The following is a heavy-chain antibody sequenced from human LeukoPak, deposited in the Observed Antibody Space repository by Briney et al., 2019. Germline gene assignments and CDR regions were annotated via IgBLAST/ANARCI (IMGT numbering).Heavy chain of an antibody. Sequence: ASVKVSCKASGFTFTAFAVQWVRQARGQRLEWIGWIVVDGGNTHYAQKFQERVDIITDRSTNTVFMEQRSLRSDDTAAYYCSAGATTYCGEDCYPSFFFYHGIDVWGQGTTVTVSS. J-gene: IGHJ6*02. CDR1: GFTFTAFA. V-gene: IGHV1-58*01. D-gene: IGHD2-21*02. CDR2: IVVDGGNT. CDR3: SAGATTYCGEDCYPSFFFYHGIDV.